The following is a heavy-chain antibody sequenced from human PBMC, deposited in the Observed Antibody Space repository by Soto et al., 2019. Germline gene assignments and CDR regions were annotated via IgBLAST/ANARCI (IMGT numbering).Heavy chain of an antibody. J-gene: IGHJ6*02. D-gene: IGHD1-20*01. CDR1: GFTFSSYS. CDR2: ISSSSSYI. Sequence: PGGSLRLSCAASGFTFSSYSMNWVRQAPGKGLEWVSSISSSSSYIYYADSVKGRFTISRDNAKNSLYLQMNSLRAEDTAVYYCARGIRYYYGMDVRGQGTTVTVSS. V-gene: IGHV3-21*01. CDR3: ARGIRYYYGMDV.